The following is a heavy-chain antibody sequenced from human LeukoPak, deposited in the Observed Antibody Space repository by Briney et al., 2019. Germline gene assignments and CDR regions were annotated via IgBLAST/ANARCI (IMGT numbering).Heavy chain of an antibody. CDR2: IYPGDSDT. CDR3: ARQNDYIDY. J-gene: IGHJ4*02. CDR1: GYIFTNYW. D-gene: IGHD4/OR15-4a*01. V-gene: IGHV5-51*01. Sequence: PGESLQISCKGSGYIFTNYWIGWVRQLRGKGLEWMGIIYPGDSDTRYSPSFQGQVTISADKSISTAYLQWSSLKASDTAMYYCARQNDYIDYWGQGTLVTVSS.